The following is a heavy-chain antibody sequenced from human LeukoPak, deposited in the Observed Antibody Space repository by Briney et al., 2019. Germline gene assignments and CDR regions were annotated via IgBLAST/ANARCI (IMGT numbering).Heavy chain of an antibody. Sequence: SETLSLTCTVSGGSISSSSYYWGWIRQPPGKGLEWIGSIYYSGSTYYSPSLKSRVTISVDTSKNQFSLKLSSVTAADTAVYCCARRAYYDFWSGYYYYMDVWGKGTTVSVSS. CDR3: ARRAYYDFWSGYYYYMDV. V-gene: IGHV4-39*01. CDR1: GGSISSSSYY. D-gene: IGHD3-3*01. CDR2: IYYSGST. J-gene: IGHJ6*03.